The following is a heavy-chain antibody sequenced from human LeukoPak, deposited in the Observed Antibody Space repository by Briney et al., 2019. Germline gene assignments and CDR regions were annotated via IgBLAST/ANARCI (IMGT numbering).Heavy chain of an antibody. J-gene: IGHJ4*02. CDR3: ARTSPETYSGSSPFDY. CDR2: IDWDDDK. V-gene: IGHV2-70*04. D-gene: IGHD1-26*01. CDR1: GFSLSTGGMR. Sequence: SGPALVKPTQTLTLTCTFSGFSLSTGGMRVNWIRQPPGKALEWLARIDWDDDKFYSTSLKTRLTISKDTSKNQVVLTMTNMDPVDTATYYCARTSPETYSGSSPFDYWGQGTLITVSS.